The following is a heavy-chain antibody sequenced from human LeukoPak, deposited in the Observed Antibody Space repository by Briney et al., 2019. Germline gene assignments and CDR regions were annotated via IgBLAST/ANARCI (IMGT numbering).Heavy chain of an antibody. CDR1: GYSFSSYW. CDR2: IYPSDSNT. D-gene: IGHD3-16*01. Sequence: GESLKISCKGSGYSFSSYWIAWVRQMPGKGLGWMGIIYPSDSNTKYSPSFQGQVTISADKSIDTAYVQRNSLKASDTAMYYCARATLSFSFGAFGVWGQGTMVTVSS. J-gene: IGHJ3*01. CDR3: ARATLSFSFGAFGV. V-gene: IGHV5-51*01.